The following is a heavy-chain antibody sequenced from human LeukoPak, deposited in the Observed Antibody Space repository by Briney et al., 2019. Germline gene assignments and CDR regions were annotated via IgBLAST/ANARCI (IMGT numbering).Heavy chain of an antibody. CDR1: GFTFRSYA. CDR3: AKHGDYNAFDI. Sequence: PGGSLRLSCAASGFTFRSYAMSWVRQAPGKGLEWISVISASGGRTYYADSVKGRFTISTDNSKNTLYLQMNSLRAEDTAVYYCAKHGDYNAFDIWGQGTMVTVSS. D-gene: IGHD4-17*01. J-gene: IGHJ3*02. CDR2: ISASGGRT. V-gene: IGHV3-23*01.